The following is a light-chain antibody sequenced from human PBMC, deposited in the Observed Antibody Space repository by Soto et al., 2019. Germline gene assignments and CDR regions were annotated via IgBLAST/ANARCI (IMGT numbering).Light chain of an antibody. Sequence: DIVMTQTPLSLPVTPGQASSLSCKSSQSLLHITGETFLFWYLQKPGQSPQLLIYEVSTRVSGVPDRFSGSGSGTDFTLEISRVETDDVGIYYCMQSTQLPPTFGQGTRLEIK. V-gene: IGKV2D-29*02. CDR2: EVS. CDR3: MQSTQLPPT. CDR1: QSLLHITGETF. J-gene: IGKJ5*01.